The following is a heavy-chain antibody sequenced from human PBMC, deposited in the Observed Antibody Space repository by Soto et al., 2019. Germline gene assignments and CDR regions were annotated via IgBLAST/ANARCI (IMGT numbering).Heavy chain of an antibody. CDR3: ARDFVRATVTTLGYYGMDV. V-gene: IGHV1-46*01. Sequence: ASVKVSCKASGYTFTSYYMHWVRQAPGQGLEWMGIINPSGGSTSYAQKFQGRVTMTRDTSTSTVYMELSSLRSEDTAVYYCARDFVRATVTTLGYYGMDVWGQGTTVTVSS. CDR1: GYTFTSYY. J-gene: IGHJ6*02. CDR2: INPSGGST. D-gene: IGHD4-17*01.